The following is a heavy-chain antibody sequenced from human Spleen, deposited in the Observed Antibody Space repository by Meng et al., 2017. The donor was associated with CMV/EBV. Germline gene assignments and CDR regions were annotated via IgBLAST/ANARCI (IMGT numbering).Heavy chain of an antibody. Sequence: SCKASGYTFSDHYMPWVRQAPGQGLQWMGWINPNNGDTNYAQRFQGRVSMTTDTSKGTVYMELSRLTSDDTAIFYCARDVGSGAAGYWGRGTLVTVSS. V-gene: IGHV1-2*02. J-gene: IGHJ4*02. D-gene: IGHD2-2*03. CDR2: INPNNGDT. CDR3: ARDVGSGAAGY. CDR1: GYTFSDHY.